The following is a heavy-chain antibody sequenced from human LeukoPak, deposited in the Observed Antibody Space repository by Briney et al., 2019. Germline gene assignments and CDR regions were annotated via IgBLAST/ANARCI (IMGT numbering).Heavy chain of an antibody. D-gene: IGHD3-3*01. CDR1: GFTFSSYG. J-gene: IGHJ5*02. V-gene: IGHV3-30*18. Sequence: GGSLRLSCAASGFTFSSYGMHWVRQAPGKGLEWVAVISYDGSNKYYADSVKGRFTISRDNSKNMLYLQMNSLRAEDTAVYYCAKDNRNDFEQNWFDPWGQGTLVTVSS. CDR2: ISYDGSNK. CDR3: AKDNRNDFEQNWFDP.